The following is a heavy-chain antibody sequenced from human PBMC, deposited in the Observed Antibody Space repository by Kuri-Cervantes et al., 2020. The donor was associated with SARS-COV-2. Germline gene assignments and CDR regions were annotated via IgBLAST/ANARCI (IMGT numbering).Heavy chain of an antibody. V-gene: IGHV4-30-2*01. J-gene: IGHJ5*02. CDR2: IYHSGST. CDR3: ARDGRSGTVTEVDWFDP. CDR1: GGSISSGGYY. D-gene: IGHD4-11*01. Sequence: SETLSLTCTVSGGSISSGGYYWSWIRQPPGKGLEWIGYIYHSGSTYYNPSLKSRVTISVDTSKNQFSLKLSSVTAADTAVYYCARDGRSGTVTEVDWFDPWGQGTLVTVSS.